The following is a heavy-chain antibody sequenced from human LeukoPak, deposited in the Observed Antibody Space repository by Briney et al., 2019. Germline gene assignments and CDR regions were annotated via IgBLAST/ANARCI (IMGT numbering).Heavy chain of an antibody. V-gene: IGHV3-30*02. CDR3: ARLGGSSWSIDYWYFDL. CDR2: IRYDGSNK. D-gene: IGHD6-13*01. CDR1: GFTFSSYG. J-gene: IGHJ2*01. Sequence: GGSLRLSCAASGFTFSSYGMHWVRQAPGKGLEWVAFIRYDGSNKYYADSVKGRFTISRDNSKNTLYLQMNSLRAEDTAVYYCARLGGSSWSIDYWYFDLWGRGTLVTVSS.